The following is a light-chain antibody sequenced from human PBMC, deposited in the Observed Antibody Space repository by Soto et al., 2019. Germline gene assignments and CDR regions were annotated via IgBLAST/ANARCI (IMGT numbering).Light chain of an antibody. CDR2: SAS. CDR3: QQYDSSPQA. Sequence: TLLPQSPRPRLFPQGERSTLPCRASQSVGSSNLAWYQQKPGKTPKLLIYSASSRATGIPERFSGSGSGTEFTLTISSLQPDDFAADYCQQYDSSPQAFGQGTKVDIK. CDR1: QSVGSSN. V-gene: IGKV3-20*01. J-gene: IGKJ1*01.